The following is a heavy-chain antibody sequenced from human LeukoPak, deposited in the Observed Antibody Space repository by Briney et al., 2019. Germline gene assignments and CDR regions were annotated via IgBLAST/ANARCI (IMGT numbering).Heavy chain of an antibody. Sequence: ESGPTLVKPTQTLTLTCTFSGFSLSTSGVGVGWIRQPPGKALEWLALIYWNVDKRYSPSLKSRLTITKDTSKNQVVLTMTNMDPVDTATYYCARSFSGITIFGVVITPFDYWGQGTLVTVSS. D-gene: IGHD3-3*01. CDR2: IYWNVDK. V-gene: IGHV2-5*01. J-gene: IGHJ4*02. CDR1: GFSLSTSGVG. CDR3: ARSFSGITIFGVVITPFDY.